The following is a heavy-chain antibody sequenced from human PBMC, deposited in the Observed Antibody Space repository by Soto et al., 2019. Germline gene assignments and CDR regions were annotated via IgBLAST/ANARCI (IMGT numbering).Heavy chain of an antibody. CDR3: ASSLLVGYGLEGESH. V-gene: IGHV1-18*01. J-gene: IGHJ4*02. Sequence: QVQLVQSGAEVKKPGASVKVSCKASGYTFTSYGISWVRQAPGQGLEWMGWLSAYNGNTNYAQKLQGRVTMTTVTSTSTAYMELRSLRSDDTAVYYCASSLLVGYGLEGESHWGQGTLVTVSS. D-gene: IGHD5-18*01. CDR2: LSAYNGNT. CDR1: GYTFTSYG.